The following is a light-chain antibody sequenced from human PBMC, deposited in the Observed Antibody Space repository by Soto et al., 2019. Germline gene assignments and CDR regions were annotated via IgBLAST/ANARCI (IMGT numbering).Light chain of an antibody. CDR3: PEYKDNWP. J-gene: IGKJ1*01. Sequence: DIQMTQSPSTLSASVGDRVTITCRASQSISSWLAWYQQKPGTAPKLLIYKASTLQSGVPSRFSGSGSGTEFPLTISSLQPEDAATYSRPEYKDNWPFGEGPKV. CDR1: QSISSW. CDR2: KAS. V-gene: IGKV1-5*03.